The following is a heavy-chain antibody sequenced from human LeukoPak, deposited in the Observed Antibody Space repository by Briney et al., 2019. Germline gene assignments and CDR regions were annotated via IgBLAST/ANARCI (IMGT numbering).Heavy chain of an antibody. V-gene: IGHV4-38-2*02. CDR2: ALHSGNT. CDR3: AMITVSTGVDS. J-gene: IGHJ4*02. CDR1: GFSISIGYY. Sequence: SETLSLTCSVSGFSISIGYYWGWIRQPPGKGLEWIGNALHSGNTFYNPSLKSRVAISLDTSRNQLSMRLSSVTAADTAVYYCAMITVSTGVDSWGQGTLVTVSS. D-gene: IGHD4-17*01.